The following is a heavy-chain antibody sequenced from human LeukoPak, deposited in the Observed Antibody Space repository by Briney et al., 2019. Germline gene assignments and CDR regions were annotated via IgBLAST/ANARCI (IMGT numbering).Heavy chain of an antibody. V-gene: IGHV3-15*01. J-gene: IGHJ4*02. Sequence: GGSLRLSCAASGFTFSNAWMSWVRQAPGKGLEWVGRIISKADGGTADYAAPVKGRFTISRDDSKNTLYLQMNSLKTEDIAVYYCTTSGGTTTRFVDYWGQGTLVSVSS. CDR1: GFTFSNAW. CDR3: TTSGGTTTRFVDY. CDR2: IISKADGGTA. D-gene: IGHD2/OR15-2a*01.